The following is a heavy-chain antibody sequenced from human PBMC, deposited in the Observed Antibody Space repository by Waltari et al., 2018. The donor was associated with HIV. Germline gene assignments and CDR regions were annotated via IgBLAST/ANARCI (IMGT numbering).Heavy chain of an antibody. J-gene: IGHJ2*01. D-gene: IGHD3-22*01. CDR2: ISSSGTTI. CDR1: GFSVSGYY. V-gene: IGHV3-11*01. Sequence: QIQLVESGGGLVKPGGSMSLSCAASGFSVSGYYMHWIRQAPGKGLEWISYISSSGTTIYYADSVKGRFTISRDSAKNSLFLQLNSPSLEDTAVYYCAREGLNSYDSSSWFFDLWGRGSLVSVSS. CDR3: AREGLNSYDSSSWFFDL.